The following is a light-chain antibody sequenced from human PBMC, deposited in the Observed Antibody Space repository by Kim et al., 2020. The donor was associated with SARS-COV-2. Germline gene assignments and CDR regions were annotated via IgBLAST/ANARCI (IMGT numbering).Light chain of an antibody. V-gene: IGKV1-39*01. CDR2: HTS. CDR1: QNVYSH. Sequence: AGVRDRVTVTCRASQNVYSHLDWYQQKPGSAPQLLIYHTSSLKSGVPSRFSGSGYGTEFTLTIDSLQPEDFATYICHQSHATPITFGPGTRLEIK. CDR3: HQSHATPIT. J-gene: IGKJ5*01.